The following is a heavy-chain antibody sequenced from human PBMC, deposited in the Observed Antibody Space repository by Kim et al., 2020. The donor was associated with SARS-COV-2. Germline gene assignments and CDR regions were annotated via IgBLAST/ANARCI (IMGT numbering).Heavy chain of an antibody. CDR2: IYYSGST. D-gene: IGHD3-9*01. CDR1: GGSISSSSYY. J-gene: IGHJ6*01. V-gene: IGHV4-39*07. CDR3: ASGGYDSLTGYFYYYG. Sequence: SETLSLTCTVSGGSISSSSYYWGWIRQPPGKGLEWIGSIYYSGSTYYNPSLKSRVTISVDTSKNQFSLKLSSVTAADTAVDYCASGGYDSLTGYFYYYG.